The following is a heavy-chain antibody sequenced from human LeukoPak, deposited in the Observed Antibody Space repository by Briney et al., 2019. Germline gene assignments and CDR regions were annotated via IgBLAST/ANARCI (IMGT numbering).Heavy chain of an antibody. Sequence: PSETLSLTCTVSGGSISSGGYYWSWIRQHPGKGLEWIGYIYYSGSTYYNPSLKSRVTISVDTSKNQFSLKLSSVTAADTAVYYCARVEYSYGPVLYYFDYWGQETLVTVSS. J-gene: IGHJ4*02. CDR1: GGSISSGGYY. CDR3: ARVEYSYGPVLYYFDY. CDR2: IYYSGST. D-gene: IGHD5-18*01. V-gene: IGHV4-31*03.